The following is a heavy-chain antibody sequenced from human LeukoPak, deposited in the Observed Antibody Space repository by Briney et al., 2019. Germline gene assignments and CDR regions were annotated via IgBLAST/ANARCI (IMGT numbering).Heavy chain of an antibody. CDR3: ARDSRTYPLPSWFDP. CDR2: IKQDGSER. Sequence: GGSLRLSCAASGFTFSSYWMSWVRQGPGKGLDRVANIKQDGSERYYVDSVKGRFTISRDNAKNSLYLQMNCLRAEDTAVYYCARDSRTYPLPSWFDPWGQGTLVTVSS. V-gene: IGHV3-7*01. CDR1: GFTFSSYW. D-gene: IGHD1-14*01. J-gene: IGHJ5*02.